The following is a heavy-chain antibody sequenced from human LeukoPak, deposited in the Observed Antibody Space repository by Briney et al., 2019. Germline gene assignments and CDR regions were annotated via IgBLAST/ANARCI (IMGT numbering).Heavy chain of an antibody. J-gene: IGHJ4*02. Sequence: GGSLSLSCAAFGFTFSSYEMNWVRQAPGKGLEWVSYISRSGSTINYADSEKGRFTIYREDAKYSLYLHMNSLGVEDRAGYYCGNSTVSNYFDNWGQGSLVTVSS. CDR3: GNSTVSNYFDN. V-gene: IGHV3-48*03. CDR2: ISRSGSTI. D-gene: IGHD4-17*01. CDR1: GFTFSSYE.